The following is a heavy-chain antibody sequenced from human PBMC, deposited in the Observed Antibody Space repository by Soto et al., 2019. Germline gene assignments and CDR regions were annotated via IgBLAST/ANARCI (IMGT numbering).Heavy chain of an antibody. V-gene: IGHV3-33*06. CDR3: AKEGGLSGSYYISSSYYFDY. Sequence: GGSLRLSCAASGFTFSSYGMHWVRQAPGKGLEWVAVIWYDGSIKSYADSVKGRLTISRDNSRNRLYLQINSLRAEDTAVYYCAKEGGLSGSYYISSSYYFDYWGQGTLVTVSS. CDR2: IWYDGSIK. J-gene: IGHJ4*02. CDR1: GFTFSSYG. D-gene: IGHD1-26*01.